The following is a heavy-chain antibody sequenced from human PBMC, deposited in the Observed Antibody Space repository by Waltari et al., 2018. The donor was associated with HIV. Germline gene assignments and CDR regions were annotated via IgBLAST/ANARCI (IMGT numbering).Heavy chain of an antibody. Sequence: EVQLVESGGDLIQPGGSLRLSCVASGFTLSDYIIKWVRQAPGKGLEWGAYIGVGETTTHYADSVKGRFTISRDNAENSVFLHMNSLTAEDSGVYYCARDPTAGLDVWGQGTAVTVSS. V-gene: IGHV3-48*04. J-gene: IGHJ6*02. CDR2: IGVGETTT. CDR3: ARDPTAGLDV. CDR1: GFTLSDYI.